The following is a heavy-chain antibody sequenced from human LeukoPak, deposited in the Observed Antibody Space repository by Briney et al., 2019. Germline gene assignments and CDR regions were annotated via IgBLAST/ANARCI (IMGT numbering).Heavy chain of an antibody. CDR2: INHSGST. CDR3: ARGFPGSGWYSYFDY. Sequence: SETLSLTCAVYGGSFSGYYWSWIRQPPGKGLEWIGEINHSGSTNYNPSLKSRVTMTRDTSTSTVYMELSSLRSEDTAVYYCARGFPGSGWYSYFDYWGQGTLVTVSS. J-gene: IGHJ4*02. CDR1: GGSFSGYY. D-gene: IGHD6-19*01. V-gene: IGHV4-34*01.